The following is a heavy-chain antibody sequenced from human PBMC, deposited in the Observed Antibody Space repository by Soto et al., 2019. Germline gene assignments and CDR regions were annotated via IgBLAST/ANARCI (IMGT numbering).Heavy chain of an antibody. CDR1: GGSISGSSFY. CDR3: ARVGPWVPYYYDSSPYTFENWFDP. CDR2: IYHGGST. J-gene: IGHJ5*02. V-gene: IGHV4-39*02. D-gene: IGHD3-22*01. Sequence: PSETLSLTCAVSGGSISGSSFYWGWIRQPPEKGLEWIGSIYHGGSTYYNPSLNSRVTLSIDMTNNHVSLILNSVTAADTAVYYCARVGPWVPYYYDSSPYTFENWFDPWGQGTLVTVSS.